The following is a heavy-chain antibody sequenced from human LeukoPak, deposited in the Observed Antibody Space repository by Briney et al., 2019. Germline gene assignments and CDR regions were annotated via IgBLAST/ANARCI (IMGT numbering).Heavy chain of an antibody. J-gene: IGHJ4*02. CDR3: TRVTRYFDWLLSPAFDY. V-gene: IGHV3-49*04. CDR2: IRSKAYGWTT. D-gene: IGHD3-9*01. CDR1: GFTFGDYA. Sequence: GGSLRLSCTASGFTFGDYAMSWVRQAPGKGLEWVGFIRSKAYGWTTEYAESVKGRFTISRDDSKSIAYLQMNSLKTKDTAVYYCTRVTRYFDWLLSPAFDYWGQGTLVTVSS.